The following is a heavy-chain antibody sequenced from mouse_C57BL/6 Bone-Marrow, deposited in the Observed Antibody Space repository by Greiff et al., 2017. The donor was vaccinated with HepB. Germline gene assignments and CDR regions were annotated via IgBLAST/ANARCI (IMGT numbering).Heavy chain of an antibody. V-gene: IGHV2-2*01. Sequence: VQLVESGPGLVQPSQCLSITCTVSGFSFTSYGVHWVRQSPGKGLEWLGVIWSGGSTDYNAAFISRLSTSKDNSKSQVFFKMNSLQADDTAIYYCARNGADYSNYGDYWGQGTTLTVSS. CDR1: GFSFTSYG. CDR2: IWSGGST. D-gene: IGHD2-5*01. J-gene: IGHJ2*01. CDR3: ARNGADYSNYGDY.